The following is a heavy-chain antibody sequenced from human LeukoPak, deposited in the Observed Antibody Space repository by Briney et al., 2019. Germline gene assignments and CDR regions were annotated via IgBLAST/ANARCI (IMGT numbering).Heavy chain of an antibody. Sequence: GGSLRLSCAASGFTFDDYAMHWVRQAPGKGLEWVSGISWNSGSIGYADSVKGRFTISRDNAKNSLYLQMNSLRAEDTAVYYCAKERGYDDYVWGSYSYYYYMDVWGKGATVTVSS. D-gene: IGHD3-16*01. V-gene: IGHV3-9*01. CDR3: AKERGYDDYVWGSYSYYYYMDV. J-gene: IGHJ6*03. CDR1: GFTFDDYA. CDR2: ISWNSGSI.